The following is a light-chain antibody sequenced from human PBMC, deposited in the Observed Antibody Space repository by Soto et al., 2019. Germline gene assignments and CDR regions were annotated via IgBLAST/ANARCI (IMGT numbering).Light chain of an antibody. V-gene: IGKV3-20*01. CDR1: QTVNNNY. CDR3: QQYGTSPFT. Sequence: EIVLTQSPGTLSLSPGERATLSCRASQTVNNNYLTWYQQTPGRAPRLLIYGASSRATGIPDKFSGSGSGTDFTLTISRLEPEDFAVYYCQQYGTSPFTFGPGTKVDIK. CDR2: GAS. J-gene: IGKJ3*01.